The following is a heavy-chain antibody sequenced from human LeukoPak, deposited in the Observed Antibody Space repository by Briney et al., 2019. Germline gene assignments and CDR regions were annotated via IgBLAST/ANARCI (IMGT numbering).Heavy chain of an antibody. Sequence: GESLKISCKGSGYSFTSYWIGWVRQMPGKGLEWMGIIYPGDSDTRYSPSFQGQVTISADKSISTAYLQWSSLKASDTAMYYRARPGYCGGAPCPFDIWGQGTMVTVSS. CDR2: IYPGDSDT. V-gene: IGHV5-51*01. D-gene: IGHD2-21*01. CDR1: GYSFTSYW. CDR3: ARPGYCGGAPCPFDI. J-gene: IGHJ3*02.